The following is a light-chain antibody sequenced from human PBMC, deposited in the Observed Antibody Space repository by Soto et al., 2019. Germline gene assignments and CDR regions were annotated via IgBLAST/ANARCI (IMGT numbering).Light chain of an antibody. V-gene: IGKV3-20*01. CDR1: QKISNKY. CDR3: QQYDLGFT. CDR2: GAS. J-gene: IGKJ3*01. Sequence: EIVLTQSPAILSLSPGERATLSCRASQKISNKYLAWYQQKPVQAPRLLIFGASTRSSGIPDRFSGRGSGTDFTLAISRLEPEDFAVYYCQQYDLGFTFGPGTKVDIK.